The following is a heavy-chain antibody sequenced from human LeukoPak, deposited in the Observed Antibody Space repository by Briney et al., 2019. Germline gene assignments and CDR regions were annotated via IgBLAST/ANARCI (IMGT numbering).Heavy chain of an antibody. D-gene: IGHD6-13*01. CDR3: ARPRGGYSSSWPNWFDP. CDR2: IYPGDSDT. J-gene: IGHJ5*02. Sequence: GESLKISCKGSGYSFASYWIGWVRQMPGKGLEWMGIIYPGDSDTRYSPSFQGQVTISADKSISTAYLQWSSLKASDTAMYYCARPRGGYSSSWPNWFDPWGQGTLVTVSS. CDR1: GYSFASYW. V-gene: IGHV5-51*01.